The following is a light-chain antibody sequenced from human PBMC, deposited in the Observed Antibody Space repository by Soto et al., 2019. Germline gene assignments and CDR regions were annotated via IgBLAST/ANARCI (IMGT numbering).Light chain of an antibody. Sequence: ESVMSQSPLSLSATPGEPASISCRSSQSLLHSNGYNYLDWYLQKPGQSPQLLIYLGSFRAAGVPDRFSGSGSGTDFTLKISRVEAADVGVYYCMQALQTPSFGGGTKVEIK. V-gene: IGKV2-28*01. CDR3: MQALQTPS. CDR1: QSLLHSNGYNY. J-gene: IGKJ4*01. CDR2: LGS.